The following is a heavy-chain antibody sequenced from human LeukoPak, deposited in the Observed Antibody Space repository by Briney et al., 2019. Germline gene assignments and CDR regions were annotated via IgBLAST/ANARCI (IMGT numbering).Heavy chain of an antibody. Sequence: GGTLRLSCAASGFTFSSSAMSWVRQAPGKGLEWVSAISNNGGYTYYADSVQGRFTISRDNSKSTLCLQMNSLRAEDTALYYCAKTRWLQFVPHDYWGQGTLVTVSS. D-gene: IGHD5-12*01. CDR1: GFTFSSSA. CDR3: AKTRWLQFVPHDY. CDR2: ISNNGGYT. J-gene: IGHJ4*02. V-gene: IGHV3-23*01.